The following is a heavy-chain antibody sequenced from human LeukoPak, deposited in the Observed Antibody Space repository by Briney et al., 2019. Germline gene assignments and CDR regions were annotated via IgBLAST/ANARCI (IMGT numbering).Heavy chain of an antibody. D-gene: IGHD3-22*01. CDR3: AKYYRESSGASPLDY. Sequence: GGSLRLSCAASGFTFSSYGMHWVRQAPGKGLEWVAFIRYDGTNKYYAASVKGRFTISRDNSKNTLDLQMNSLRVEDTAVYYCAKYYRESSGASPLDYWGKGTRVTVSS. V-gene: IGHV3-30*02. CDR1: GFTFSSYG. J-gene: IGHJ4*02. CDR2: IRYDGTNK.